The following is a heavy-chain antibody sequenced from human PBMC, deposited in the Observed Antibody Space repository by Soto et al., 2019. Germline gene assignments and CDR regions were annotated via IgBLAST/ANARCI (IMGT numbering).Heavy chain of an antibody. CDR2: IYYSGST. CDR3: ARGAQRYDILTGYCFDAFDI. Sequence: SETLSLTCTVAGGSISSYYWSWIRQPPGKGLEWIGYIYYSGSTNYNPSLKSRVTISVDTSKNQFSLKLSSVTAADTAVYYCARGAQRYDILTGYCFDAFDIWGQGTMVTVSS. V-gene: IGHV4-59*01. CDR1: GGSISSYY. D-gene: IGHD3-9*01. J-gene: IGHJ3*02.